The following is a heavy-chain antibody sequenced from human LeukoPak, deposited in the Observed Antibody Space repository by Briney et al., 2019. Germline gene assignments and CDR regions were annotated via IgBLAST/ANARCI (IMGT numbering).Heavy chain of an antibody. D-gene: IGHD3-9*01. CDR3: ARMILLLGDVLTVPPRGFDY. V-gene: IGHV1-18*01. Sequence: ASVTVSRKASGYTFTTYGISWVRQAPGQGLEWLGRISVYNGNTNYAQKLQGRVTMTTDTSTSTAYMELRSLRSDDTAVYYCARMILLLGDVLTVPPRGFDYWGQGTLVTVSS. CDR1: GYTFTTYG. CDR2: ISVYNGNT. J-gene: IGHJ4*02.